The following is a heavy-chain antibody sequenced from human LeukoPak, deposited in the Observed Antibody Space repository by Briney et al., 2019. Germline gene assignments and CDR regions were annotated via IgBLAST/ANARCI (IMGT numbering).Heavy chain of an antibody. D-gene: IGHD6-13*01. Sequence: GGSLRLSCAAFGFTFSDYGMHWVRQAPGKGLEWVAFIRYDGSNKYYADSVSGRFTISRDNSKNTLYLQMNSLRGEDTAVYYCAKDKDSRNWYFDYWGQGTLVTVSS. CDR3: AKDKDSRNWYFDY. V-gene: IGHV3-30*02. CDR2: IRYDGSNK. CDR1: GFTFSDYG. J-gene: IGHJ4*02.